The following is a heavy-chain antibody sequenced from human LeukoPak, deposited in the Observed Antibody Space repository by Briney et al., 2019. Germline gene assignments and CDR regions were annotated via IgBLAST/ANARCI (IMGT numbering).Heavy chain of an antibody. Sequence: ASVKVPCKASGDTFSDYYAHWVRQAPGQGLEWMGWINPNNGGTNYAQKFQGRVTMTRDTSISTAYMELSRLRSDDTAVYYCAIRTLGLLRKGGAMDVWGKGTTVTVSS. CDR2: INPNNGGT. CDR1: GDTFSDYY. J-gene: IGHJ6*03. D-gene: IGHD5-12*01. V-gene: IGHV1-2*02. CDR3: AIRTLGLLRKGGAMDV.